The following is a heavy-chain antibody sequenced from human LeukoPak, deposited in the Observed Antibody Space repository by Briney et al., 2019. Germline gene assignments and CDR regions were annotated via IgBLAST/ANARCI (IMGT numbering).Heavy chain of an antibody. J-gene: IGHJ3*02. V-gene: IGHV4-61*02. Sequence: TSQTLSLTCTVSGGSISSGSYYWSWIRQPAGKGLEWIGRIYTSGSTNYNPSLKSRVTISVDTSKNQFSLKLSSVTAADTAMYYCARERNDDYGGNSDAFDIWGQGTMVTVSS. D-gene: IGHD4-23*01. CDR2: IYTSGST. CDR3: ARERNDDYGGNSDAFDI. CDR1: GGSISSGSYY.